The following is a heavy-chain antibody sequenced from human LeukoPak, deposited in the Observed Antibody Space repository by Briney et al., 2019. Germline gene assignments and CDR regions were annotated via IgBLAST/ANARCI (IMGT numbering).Heavy chain of an antibody. CDR3: ARGAKYYDSSGYYPLDY. D-gene: IGHD3-22*01. Sequence: SETLSLTCAVYGGSFSGYYWSWIRQPPGKGLEWIGEINHSGSTNYNPSLKSRVTISVDTSKNQFSLKLSSVTAADTAVYYCARGAKYYDSSGYYPLDYWGQGTLATVSS. CDR2: INHSGST. CDR1: GGSFSGYY. V-gene: IGHV4-34*01. J-gene: IGHJ4*02.